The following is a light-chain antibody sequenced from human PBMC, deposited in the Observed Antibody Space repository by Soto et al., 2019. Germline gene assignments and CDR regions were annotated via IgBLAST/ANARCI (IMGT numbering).Light chain of an antibody. CDR3: QQYNFKSLS. Sequence: DIQMTQSPSILSASIGDRVTVTYRASQNISSWLSWCQQKPGKAPNLLIYQASILESGVPSRFSGSGSGTELSLTISSLQPDDFATFYCQQYNFKSLSFGGGTKVEIK. CDR1: QNISSW. V-gene: IGKV1-5*03. J-gene: IGKJ4*01. CDR2: QAS.